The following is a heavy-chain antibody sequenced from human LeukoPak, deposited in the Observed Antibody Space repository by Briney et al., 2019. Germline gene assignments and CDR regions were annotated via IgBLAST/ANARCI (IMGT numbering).Heavy chain of an antibody. CDR2: ISYDGSNK. CDR1: GFTFSSYG. J-gene: IGHJ4*02. Sequence: PGGSLRLSCAASGFTFSSYGMHWVRQAPGKGLEWVAVISYDGSNKYYADSVKGRFTISRDNSKNTLYLQMNSLRAEGTAVYYCAKVVGAMDYWGQGTLVTVSS. D-gene: IGHD1-26*01. V-gene: IGHV3-30*18. CDR3: AKVVGAMDY.